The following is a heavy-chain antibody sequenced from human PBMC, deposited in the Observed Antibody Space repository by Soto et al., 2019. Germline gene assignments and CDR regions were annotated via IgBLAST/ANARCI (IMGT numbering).Heavy chain of an antibody. Sequence: ASVKVSCKASGYTFTGYYIHWVRLAPGQGLEWMGWINPNSGDTNYAQKFQGNVTMTRDTFISTAYMELTRLRSDDTAVYYCASVPGIAAVTDYWGQGTLVTVSS. J-gene: IGHJ4*02. CDR2: INPNSGDT. D-gene: IGHD6-25*01. CDR3: ASVPGIAAVTDY. V-gene: IGHV1-2*02. CDR1: GYTFTGYY.